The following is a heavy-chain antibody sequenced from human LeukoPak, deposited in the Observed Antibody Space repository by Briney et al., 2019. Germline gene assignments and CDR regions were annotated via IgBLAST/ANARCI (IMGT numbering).Heavy chain of an antibody. CDR2: ISGSSSYI. V-gene: IGHV3-21*01. Sequence: GGSLRLSCAASGFTFSSDAMSWVRQAPGKGLEWVSAISGSSSYIYYADSVKGRFTISRDNAKNSLYLQMNSLRAEDTAVYYCAELGITMIGGVWGKGTTVTIS. CDR3: AELGITMIGGV. D-gene: IGHD3-10*02. CDR1: GFTFSSDA. J-gene: IGHJ6*03.